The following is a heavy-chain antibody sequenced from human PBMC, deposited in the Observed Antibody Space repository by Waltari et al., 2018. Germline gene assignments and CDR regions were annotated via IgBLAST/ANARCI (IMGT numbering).Heavy chain of an antibody. CDR3: TRRTGSGFDI. D-gene: IGHD3-3*01. Sequence: EVQLVESGGGLVQPGGSLRLSCAASGFTFSSYWMYWVRQTPGKGLVWVSRINSDGCTTTFAESVKGRVTNARDNAKNTLYLQMNSLRAEDTAVYYCTRRTGSGFDIWGQGTMVTVSS. CDR1: GFTFSSYW. J-gene: IGHJ3*02. V-gene: IGHV3-74*01. CDR2: INSDGCTT.